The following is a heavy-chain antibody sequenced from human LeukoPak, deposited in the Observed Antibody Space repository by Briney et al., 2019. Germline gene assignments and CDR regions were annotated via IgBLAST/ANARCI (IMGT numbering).Heavy chain of an antibody. CDR3: ARDYSTVTTFFDY. CDR2: ITGGSTTI. V-gene: IGHV3-11*04. D-gene: IGHD4-17*01. J-gene: IGHJ4*02. CDR1: GFTFSDYY. Sequence: KPGGSLRLSCAASGFTFSDYYMSWIRQAPGKGLEWVSYITGGSTTIYYADSVKGRFTISRDNAKNSLYLQMNSLRAEDTAVYYCARDYSTVTTFFDYWGQGTLVTVSS.